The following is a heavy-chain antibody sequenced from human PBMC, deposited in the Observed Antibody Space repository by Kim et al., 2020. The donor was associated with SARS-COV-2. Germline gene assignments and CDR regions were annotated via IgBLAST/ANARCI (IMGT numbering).Heavy chain of an antibody. V-gene: IGHV4-34*01. J-gene: IGHJ5*02. Sequence: SETLSLTCAVYGGSFSGYYWSWIRQPPGKGLEWIGEINHSGSTNYNPSLKSRVTISVDMSKNQFSLKLSSVTAADTAVYYCARSPMVRGVIIGRWFDPWGQGTLVTVSS. CDR2: INHSGST. CDR3: ARSPMVRGVIIGRWFDP. D-gene: IGHD3-10*01. CDR1: GGSFSGYY.